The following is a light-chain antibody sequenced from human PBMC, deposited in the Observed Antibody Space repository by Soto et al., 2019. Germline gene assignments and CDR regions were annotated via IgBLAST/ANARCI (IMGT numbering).Light chain of an antibody. Sequence: QSALPQPASVSGSPGPSSTLSCTGTSSDVGGYNYVSWYQQHPGKAPTLIIYEVSNRPSGVSNRFSGSKSGDTASLTISGLHAEDEADYYCSSYTSSSTLYVFGTGTKVTVL. J-gene: IGLJ1*01. CDR1: SSDVGGYNY. CDR2: EVS. V-gene: IGLV2-14*01. CDR3: SSYTSSSTLYV.